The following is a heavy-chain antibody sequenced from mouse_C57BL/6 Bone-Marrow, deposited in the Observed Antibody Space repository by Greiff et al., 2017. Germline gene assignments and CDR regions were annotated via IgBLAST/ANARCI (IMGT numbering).Heavy chain of an antibody. V-gene: IGHV5-9*04. Sequence: EVKLVESGGGLVKPGGSLKLSCAASGFTFSSYTMSWVRQTPEKRLEWVATISGGGGNTYYPDSVKGRLTISRDNAKNTLYLQRSSLRSEETAVYYWARRRRRDYWGKGTTLTVSS. CDR3: ARRRRRDY. CDR1: GFTFSSYT. CDR2: ISGGGGNT. D-gene: IGHD1-2*01. J-gene: IGHJ2*01.